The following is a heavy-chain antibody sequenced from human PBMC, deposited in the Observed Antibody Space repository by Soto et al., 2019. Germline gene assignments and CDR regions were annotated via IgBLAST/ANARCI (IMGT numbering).Heavy chain of an antibody. D-gene: IGHD1-1*01. V-gene: IGHV3-30*18. J-gene: IGHJ4*02. Sequence: GGSLRLSCAASGFTFSSYGMHWVRQAPGKGLEWVAVISYDGSNKYYADSVKGRFTISRDNSKNTLYLQMNSLRAEDTAVYYCAKPSYENWNYFDYWGQGTLVTVSS. CDR2: ISYDGSNK. CDR3: AKPSYENWNYFDY. CDR1: GFTFSSYG.